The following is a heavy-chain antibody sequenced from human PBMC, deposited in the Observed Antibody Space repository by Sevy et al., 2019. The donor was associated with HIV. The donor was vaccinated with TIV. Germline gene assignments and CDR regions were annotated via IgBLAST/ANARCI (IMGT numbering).Heavy chain of an antibody. CDR3: ATTKDYYDSSAYPFDY. V-gene: IGHV1-24*01. D-gene: IGHD3-22*01. J-gene: IGHJ4*02. Sequence: ASLKVSCKVSGYTLTGFSMHWVRQAPGKGLEWMATFDPEDDETIYAQKFQGRVTMTEDTSTDTAYMGLSSLRSEDTAVYYCATTKDYYDSSAYPFDYWGQGTLVTVSS. CDR2: FDPEDDET. CDR1: GYTLTGFS.